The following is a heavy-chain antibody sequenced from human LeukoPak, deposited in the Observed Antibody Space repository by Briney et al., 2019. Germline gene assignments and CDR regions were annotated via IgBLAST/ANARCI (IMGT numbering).Heavy chain of an antibody. CDR2: INYSGST. Sequence: SETLSLTCTVSGVSISSYYLSWVRQPPGKGLECIGYINYSGSTNYNPSLRSRVTISVDKSKNQFSLKLTSVTAADTAVYYCARSSSSWIFDYWGQGTLVTVSS. CDR1: GVSISSYY. V-gene: IGHV4-59*12. J-gene: IGHJ4*02. CDR3: ARSSSSWIFDY. D-gene: IGHD6-13*01.